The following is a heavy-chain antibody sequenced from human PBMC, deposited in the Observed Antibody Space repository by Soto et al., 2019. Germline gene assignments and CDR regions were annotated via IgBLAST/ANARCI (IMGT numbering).Heavy chain of an antibody. CDR3: ATDASARFLTGYPYYYYGMDV. CDR2: FDPEDGET. D-gene: IGHD3-9*01. V-gene: IGHV1-24*01. Sequence: ASVKVSCKVSGYTLTELSMHWVRQAPGKGLEWMGGFDPEDGETIYAQKFQGRVTMTEDTSTDTAYMELSSLRSEDTAVYYCATDASARFLTGYPYYYYGMDVWGQGTTVTVSS. CDR1: GYTLTELS. J-gene: IGHJ6*02.